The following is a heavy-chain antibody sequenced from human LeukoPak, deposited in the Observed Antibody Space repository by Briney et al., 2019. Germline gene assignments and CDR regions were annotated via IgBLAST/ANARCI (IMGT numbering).Heavy chain of an antibody. CDR1: GYTFTTYD. V-gene: IGHV1-8*01. J-gene: IGHJ5*02. CDR3: ARGQTVLLWFGARIGYNWFDP. CDR2: MNPNSGNT. D-gene: IGHD3-10*01. Sequence: ASVKVSCKASGYTFTTYDINWVRQATGQGLEWMGWMNPNSGNTGYAQKFQGRVTITRNTSISTAYMELSSLRSEDTAVYYCARGQTVLLWFGARIGYNWFDPWGQGTLVTVSS.